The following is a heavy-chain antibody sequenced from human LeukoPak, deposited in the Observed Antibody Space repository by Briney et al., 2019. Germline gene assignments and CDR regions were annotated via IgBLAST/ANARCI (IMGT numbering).Heavy chain of an antibody. CDR2: IIPLFGTT. CDR1: GGTFSSYA. V-gene: IGHV1-69*13. Sequence: VASVTVSCTASGGTFSSYAISWVRQAPGQGLEWMGGIIPLFGTTNYAQKFQGRVTVTADESTSTAYMELSSLRSEDTAVYYCARDKGDYHTSGSLFVFGGQGTLVTVSS. CDR3: ARDKGDYHTSGSLFVF. D-gene: IGHD3-22*01. J-gene: IGHJ4*02.